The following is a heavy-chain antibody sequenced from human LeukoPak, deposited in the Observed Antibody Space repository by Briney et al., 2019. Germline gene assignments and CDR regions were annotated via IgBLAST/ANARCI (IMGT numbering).Heavy chain of an antibody. Sequence: GASVKVSCKASGYTFTSYDINWVRQATGQGLEWMGGIIPIFGTANYAQKFQGRVTITADESTSTAYMELSSLRSEDTAVYYCARDHRFWRDWFDPWGQGTLVTVSS. CDR3: ARDHRFWRDWFDP. CDR2: IIPIFGTA. CDR1: GYTFTSYD. V-gene: IGHV1-69*13. J-gene: IGHJ5*02. D-gene: IGHD3-3*01.